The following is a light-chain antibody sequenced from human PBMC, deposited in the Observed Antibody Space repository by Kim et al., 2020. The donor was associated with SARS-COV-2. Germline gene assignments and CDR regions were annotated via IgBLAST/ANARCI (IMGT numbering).Light chain of an antibody. J-gene: IGKJ4*01. V-gene: IGKV1-5*01. CDR1: QSITRW. Sequence: SGSVGASLTIPGRARQSITRWLAWYQQKPGHAPKLLISDASTSRAADPSRFSGSGSRIEFTLTSSSLQPDDITTYYCQQYNLYPLTFGGGTKVEVK. CDR2: DAS. CDR3: QQYNLYPLT.